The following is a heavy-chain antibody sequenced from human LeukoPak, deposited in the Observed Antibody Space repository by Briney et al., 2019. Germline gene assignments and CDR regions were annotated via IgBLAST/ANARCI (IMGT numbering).Heavy chain of an antibody. J-gene: IGHJ3*02. D-gene: IGHD3-10*01. CDR3: ASFLGSGSYWGAFDI. Sequence: GGSLRLSCAASGFTVSSNYMSWVRQAPGKGLEWVSVIYSGGSTYYADSVKGRFTISRDNSKNTLYLQMNSLRAEDTAVYYCASFLGSGSYWGAFDIWGQGTMVTVSS. V-gene: IGHV3-53*01. CDR1: GFTVSSNY. CDR2: IYSGGST.